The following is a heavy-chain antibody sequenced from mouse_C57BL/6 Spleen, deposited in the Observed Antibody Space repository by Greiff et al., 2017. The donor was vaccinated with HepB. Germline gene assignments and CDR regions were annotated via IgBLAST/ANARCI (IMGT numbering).Heavy chain of an antibody. CDR1: GYTFTNYW. Sequence: VQLQQSGAELVRPGPSVKMSCKASGYTFTNYWIGWAKQRPGHGLEWIGDIYPGGGYTNYNEKFKGKATLTADKSSSTAYMQFSSLTSEDSAIYYCARSHSNYYFDYWGQGTTLTVSS. J-gene: IGHJ2*01. CDR2: IYPGGGYT. V-gene: IGHV1-63*01. CDR3: ARSHSNYYFDY. D-gene: IGHD2-5*01.